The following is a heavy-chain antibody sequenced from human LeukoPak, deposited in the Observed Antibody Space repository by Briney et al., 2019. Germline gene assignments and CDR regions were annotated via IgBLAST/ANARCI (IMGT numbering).Heavy chain of an antibody. V-gene: IGHV1-8*01. CDR1: GYTFTSYD. D-gene: IGHD7-27*01. CDR3: ARRLTGDAFDI. J-gene: IGHJ3*02. CDR2: MNPNSGNT. Sequence: GASVKVSFKASGYTFTSYDINWVRQATGQGLEWMGWMNPNSGNTGYAQKFRGRVTMTRNTSISTAYMELSSLRSEDTAVYYCARRLTGDAFDIWGQGTMVTVSS.